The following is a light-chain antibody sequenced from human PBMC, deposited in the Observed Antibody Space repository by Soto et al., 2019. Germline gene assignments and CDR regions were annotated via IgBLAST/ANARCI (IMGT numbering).Light chain of an antibody. J-gene: IGLJ3*02. V-gene: IGLV1-44*01. Sequence: QSVLTQPPSASGTPGQRVTISCSGSSSNIGSNTVNWYQHLPGTAPKLLIYSHNQRPSGVPDRFSGSKSGTSASLAISGLQSEDEADYYCAAWDDSLNGWVFGGGTKLNRP. CDR2: SHN. CDR3: AAWDDSLNGWV. CDR1: SSNIGSNT.